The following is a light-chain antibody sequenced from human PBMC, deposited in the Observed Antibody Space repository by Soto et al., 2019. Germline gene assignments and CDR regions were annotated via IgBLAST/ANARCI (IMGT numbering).Light chain of an antibody. CDR3: QKYNSAPRT. J-gene: IGKJ5*01. CDR1: QGISNY. Sequence: DIPMTQSPSSLSASVGDRVTITCRASQGISNYLAWYQQKPGKVPKLLIYAASTLQSGVPSRFSGSGSGTDFTLTISSLQPEDVATSYCQKYNSAPRTFGQGTRLEIK. CDR2: AAS. V-gene: IGKV1-27*01.